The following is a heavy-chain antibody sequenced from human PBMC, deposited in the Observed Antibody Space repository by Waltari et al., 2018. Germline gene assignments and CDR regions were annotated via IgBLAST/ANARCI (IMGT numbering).Heavy chain of an antibody. Sequence: EVQLVESGGDLVQPGGSLRLSCLASDLTFSNNGRSWFGRAPGKGLEWVADIKGDGSKGDYVDSVKGRFTISRDNTKNSLYLEMNSLRVEDTAVYYCARDKSISGTTWGFDLWGQGTLVTISS. CDR3: ARDKSISGTTWGFDL. D-gene: IGHD1-20*01. CDR2: IKGDGSKG. CDR1: DLTFSNNG. V-gene: IGHV3-7*03. J-gene: IGHJ4*02.